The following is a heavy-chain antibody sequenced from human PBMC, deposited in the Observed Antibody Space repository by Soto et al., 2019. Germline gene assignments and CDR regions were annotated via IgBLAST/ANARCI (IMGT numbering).Heavy chain of an antibody. CDR3: AGLGHCRSTSCYSDY. J-gene: IGHJ4*02. CDR1: GGTFSSYA. D-gene: IGHD2-2*01. CDR2: IIPICGTA. Sequence: XSVKVSCKASGGTFSSYAISWVGQAPGQGLEWMGGIIPICGTASYAQKFQGRVTITADKSTSTAYMELSSLRSEDTAVYYCAGLGHCRSTSCYSDYWGQGKLVTVSS. V-gene: IGHV1-69*06.